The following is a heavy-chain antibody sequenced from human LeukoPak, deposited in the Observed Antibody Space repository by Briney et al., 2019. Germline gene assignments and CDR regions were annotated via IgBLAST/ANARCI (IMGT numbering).Heavy chain of an antibody. CDR2: IYYSGST. CDR1: GGSISSSSYY. D-gene: IGHD6-6*01. J-gene: IGHJ3*02. Sequence: SETLSLTCTVSGGSISSSSYYWGWIRQPPGKGLEWIGSIYYSGSTYYNPSLKSRVTISVDTPKNQFSLKLSSVTAADTAVYYCARLGIAARPLGAFDIWGQGTMVTVSS. CDR3: ARLGIAARPLGAFDI. V-gene: IGHV4-39*01.